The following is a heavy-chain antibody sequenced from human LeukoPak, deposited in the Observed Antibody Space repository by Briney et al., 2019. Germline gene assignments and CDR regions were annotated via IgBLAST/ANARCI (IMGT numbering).Heavy chain of an antibody. V-gene: IGHV4-30-4*08. CDR2: IYYSGST. Sequence: SETLCLTCTVSGGSISSGDYYWSWIRQPPGKGLEWIGYIYYSGSTYDNPSLKSRVTISVDTSKNQFSLKLSSVTAADTAVYYCARTYDFWSGYPRYFDYWGQGTLVTVSS. CDR3: ARTYDFWSGYPRYFDY. CDR1: GGSISSGDYY. D-gene: IGHD3-3*01. J-gene: IGHJ4*02.